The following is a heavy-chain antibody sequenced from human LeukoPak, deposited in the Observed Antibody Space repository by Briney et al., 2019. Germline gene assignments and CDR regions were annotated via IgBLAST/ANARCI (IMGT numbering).Heavy chain of an antibody. CDR1: GFTFSSYA. J-gene: IGHJ3*02. CDR3: AREAAAVAFDI. Sequence: GGSLRLSCAASGFTFSSYAMHWVRQAPGKGLEWVAVISYDGSNKYYADSVKGRFTISRDNSKNTLYLQMNSLRAEDTAVYYCAREAAAVAFDIWGQGTMVTVSS. D-gene: IGHD6-19*01. CDR2: ISYDGSNK. V-gene: IGHV3-30-3*01.